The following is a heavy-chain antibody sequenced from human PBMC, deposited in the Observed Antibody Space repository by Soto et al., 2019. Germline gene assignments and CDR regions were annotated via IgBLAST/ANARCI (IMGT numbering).Heavy chain of an antibody. CDR1: GTSVSNYY. D-gene: IGHD5-18*01. J-gene: IGHJ4*02. CDR3: ARGGIQLSYAFDY. V-gene: IGHV4-4*07. CDR2: IYTSGST. Sequence: QVQLQESGPGRVKPSETLSLTCSVSGTSVSNYYWSWIRQPAGKGLEHIGRIYTSGSTSYNPSLKRRVTMSMDTSQTQIYLNLTSVTAADTAVYYCARGGIQLSYAFDYWGQGILVTVSS.